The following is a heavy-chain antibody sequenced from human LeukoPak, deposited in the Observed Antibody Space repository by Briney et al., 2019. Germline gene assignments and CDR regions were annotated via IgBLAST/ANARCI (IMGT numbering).Heavy chain of an antibody. D-gene: IGHD2-21*02. CDR1: GGSISSYY. J-gene: IGHJ4*02. V-gene: IGHV4-59*01. CDR2: IYYSGST. CDR3: ARGVVVTAFFDY. Sequence: SETLSVTCTVSGGSISSYYWSWIRQPPGKGLEWIGYIYYSGSTNYNPSLKSRVTISVDTSKNQFSLKLSSVTAADTAVYYCARGVVVTAFFDYWGQGTLVTVSS.